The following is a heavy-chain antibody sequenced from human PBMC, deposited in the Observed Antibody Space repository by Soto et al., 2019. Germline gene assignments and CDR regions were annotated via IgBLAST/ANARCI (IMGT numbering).Heavy chain of an antibody. CDR1: GFTISTHG. CDR2: ISGSGGIT. CDR3: VKIGRCISVWPLI. J-gene: IGHJ4*02. D-gene: IGHD2-8*01. V-gene: IGHV3-23*01. Sequence: EVQLLESGGDLVQPGGSLRLSCAVSGFTISTHGMSWVRQAPGQGLEWLSGISGSGGITYYADSVKGRFTITRDNSKNTLKLHMNSVRADYTAANYSVKIGRCISVWPLIWGQGTLGTVSS.